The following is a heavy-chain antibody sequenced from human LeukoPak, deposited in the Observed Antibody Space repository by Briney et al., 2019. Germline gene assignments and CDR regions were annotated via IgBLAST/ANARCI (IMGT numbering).Heavy chain of an antibody. Sequence: SETLSLTCTVSGGSLSSSSYYCGWGRQPPGGGLEWRGRIYYSGSTYYNPSLKSRVTISVDTSKNQFALKLSSVTAGDTAVYYCASMVVVPAAIPAFDYWGQETRVTVFS. CDR1: GGSLSSSSYY. D-gene: IGHD2-2*02. CDR3: ASMVVVPAAIPAFDY. CDR2: IYYSGST. V-gene: IGHV4-39*06. J-gene: IGHJ4*02.